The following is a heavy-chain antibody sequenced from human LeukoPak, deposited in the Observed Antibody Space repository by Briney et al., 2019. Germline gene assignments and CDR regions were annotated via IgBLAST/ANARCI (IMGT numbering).Heavy chain of an antibody. CDR2: IKQGGSEK. V-gene: IGHV3-7*01. Sequence: GGSLRLSCAASGFTFSSYWMSWVRQAPGKGLEWVANIKQGGSEKYYVDSVKGRFTISRDNAKNSLYLQMNSLRAEDTAVYYCARYSWSWDLDYWGQGTLVTVSS. D-gene: IGHD1-26*01. CDR3: ARYSWSWDLDY. CDR1: GFTFSSYW. J-gene: IGHJ4*02.